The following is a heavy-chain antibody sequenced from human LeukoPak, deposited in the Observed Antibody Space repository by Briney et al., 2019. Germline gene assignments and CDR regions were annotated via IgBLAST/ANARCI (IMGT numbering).Heavy chain of an antibody. V-gene: IGHV4-39*01. Sequence: KPSETLSLTCTVSGGSISSSSYYWGWIRQPPGKGLEWIGSIYYSGSTYYNPSLKSRVTISVDASRNQFSLKLSSVTAADTAVYHCARQPSYYYFDYWGQGTLATVSS. CDR2: IYYSGST. D-gene: IGHD1-26*01. CDR3: ARQPSYYYFDY. CDR1: GGSISSSSYY. J-gene: IGHJ4*02.